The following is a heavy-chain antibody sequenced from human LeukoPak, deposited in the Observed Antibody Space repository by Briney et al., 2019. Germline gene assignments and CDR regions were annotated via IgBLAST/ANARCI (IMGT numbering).Heavy chain of an antibody. Sequence: ASVKVSCKASGYTFTSYYMHWVRQAPGQGLEWMGIINPSGGSTSYAQKFQGRVTMTRDMSTSTVYMELSSPRSEDTAVYYCARDRPYCSSTSCYAYYYYYMDVWGKGTTVTVSS. CDR2: INPSGGST. CDR3: ARDRPYCSSTSCYAYYYYYMDV. J-gene: IGHJ6*03. D-gene: IGHD2-2*01. CDR1: GYTFTSYY. V-gene: IGHV1-46*01.